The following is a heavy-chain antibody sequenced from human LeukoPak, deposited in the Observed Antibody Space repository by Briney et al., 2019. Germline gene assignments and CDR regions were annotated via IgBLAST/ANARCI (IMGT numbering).Heavy chain of an antibody. V-gene: IGHV4-34*01. D-gene: IGHD6-13*01. CDR1: GGSFSGYY. CDR2: INHSGST. CDR3: ARPPAAGLYYYYGMDV. J-gene: IGHJ6*02. Sequence: SETLSLTCAVYGGSFSGYYWSWIRQPPGKGLEWIGEINHSGSTNYNPSLKSRVTISVDTSKNQFSLKLSSVTAADTAVYYCARPPAAGLYYYYGMDVWGQGPRSPSP.